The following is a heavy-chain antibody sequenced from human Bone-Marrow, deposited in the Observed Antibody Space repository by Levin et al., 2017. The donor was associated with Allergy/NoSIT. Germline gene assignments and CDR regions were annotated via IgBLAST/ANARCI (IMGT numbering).Heavy chain of an antibody. Sequence: LSLTCAASGFTFRSYGMHWVRQAPGKGLEWVAVISYDGSNKYYADSVKGRFTISRDNSKNTLYLQMNSLRAEDTAVYYCASTAQAGDGFDIWGQGTMVTVSS. V-gene: IGHV3-30*03. D-gene: IGHD3-10*01. CDR2: ISYDGSNK. CDR3: ASTAQAGDGFDI. CDR1: GFTFRSYG. J-gene: IGHJ3*02.